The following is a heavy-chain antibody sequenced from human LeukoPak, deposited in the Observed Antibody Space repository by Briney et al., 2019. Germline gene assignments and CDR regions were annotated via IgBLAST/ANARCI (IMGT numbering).Heavy chain of an antibody. J-gene: IGHJ4*02. D-gene: IGHD2-15*01. Sequence: GGSLRLSCAASGFIFSNYWMSWVRQAPGKGLEWVSVIYSGGSTYYADSVKGRFTISRDNSRSTMWLQMNSLRVEDTAIYYCARDVASTRCDFWGQGTLVTVSS. CDR1: GFIFSNYW. CDR2: IYSGGST. V-gene: IGHV3-66*01. CDR3: ARDVASTRCDF.